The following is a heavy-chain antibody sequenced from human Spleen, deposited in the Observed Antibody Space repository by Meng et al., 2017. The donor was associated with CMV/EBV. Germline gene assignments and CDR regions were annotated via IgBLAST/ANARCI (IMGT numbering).Heavy chain of an antibody. Sequence: QVQLVESGXGVVQPGRSLRLSXSASGFTFSSYGMHWVRQAPGKGLEWVAFIRYDGSNKYYADSVKGRFTISRDNSKNTLYLQMNSLRAEDTAVYYCAKSYYGDPDAGNWFDPWGQGTLVTVSS. D-gene: IGHD4-17*01. J-gene: IGHJ5*02. CDR2: IRYDGSNK. V-gene: IGHV3-30*02. CDR1: GFTFSSYG. CDR3: AKSYYGDPDAGNWFDP.